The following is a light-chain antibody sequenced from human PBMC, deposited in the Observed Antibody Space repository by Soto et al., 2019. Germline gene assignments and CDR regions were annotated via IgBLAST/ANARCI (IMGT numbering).Light chain of an antibody. CDR1: QSISSW. Sequence: DIQMTQSPSTLSASVGDRVTITCRASQSISSWLAWYQQKPGKAPKVLIYKASSLESGVPSRFSGSGSGTEFTLNISSLQPDDFASYYCRQYNSYPVTFGGGTKVEIK. J-gene: IGKJ4*01. CDR2: KAS. V-gene: IGKV1-5*03. CDR3: RQYNSYPVT.